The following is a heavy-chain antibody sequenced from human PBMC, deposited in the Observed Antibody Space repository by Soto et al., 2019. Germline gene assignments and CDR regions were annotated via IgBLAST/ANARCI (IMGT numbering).Heavy chain of an antibody. J-gene: IGHJ4*02. Sequence: GGSLRLSCAASGFTFSSYAMSWVRQAPGKGLEWVSTITGSGGNTFYANSVKGRFTISRDNSKNTLYLQMNTLRAEDTALYYCAPAVGSQPFDYWGEGTLVT. D-gene: IGHD6-19*01. V-gene: IGHV3-23*01. CDR1: GFTFSSYA. CDR3: APAVGSQPFDY. CDR2: ITGSGGNT.